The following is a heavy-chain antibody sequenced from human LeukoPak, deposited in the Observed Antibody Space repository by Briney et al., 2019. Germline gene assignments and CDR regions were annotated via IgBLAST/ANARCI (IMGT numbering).Heavy chain of an antibody. D-gene: IGHD3-16*01. CDR1: GYTFTINH. CDR3: AKLATSDTGESY. Sequence: ASVKVSCKASGYTFTINHIHWVRQAPGQGLEWMGVINPSGDSTTYAQNFQGRVTMTRDTSTSTVYMELRSLRSEDTAIYYCAKLATSDTGESYWGQGTLVTVSS. CDR2: INPSGDST. V-gene: IGHV1-46*01. J-gene: IGHJ4*02.